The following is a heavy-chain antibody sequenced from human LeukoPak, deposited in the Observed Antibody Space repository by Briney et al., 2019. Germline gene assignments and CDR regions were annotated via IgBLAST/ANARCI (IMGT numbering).Heavy chain of an antibody. Sequence: PGGSLRLSCAASGFTFDDYAIHWGRQGPGKGLEWGSGINWNSGSKHYADSVKGRFTISRDNAKNSVYLQMNSLRADDTAVYYCARLSYDSGTHYTCYEYWGQGTLVTVSS. V-gene: IGHV3-9*01. CDR1: GFTFDDYA. J-gene: IGHJ4*02. CDR3: ARLSYDSGTHYTCYEY. D-gene: IGHD3-10*01. CDR2: INWNSGSK.